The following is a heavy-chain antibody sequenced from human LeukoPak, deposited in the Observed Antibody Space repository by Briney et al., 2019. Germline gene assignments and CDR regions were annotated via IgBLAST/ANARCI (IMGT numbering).Heavy chain of an antibody. V-gene: IGHV3-48*03. Sequence: GASLQISCAASGFTLSSYEMNWVRLAPGKGLEWISYISRTGNSIYYADSVKGRFTISRDSAKNSLYLQMNSLRAEDTAVYYCARGPYSSNWYVDYWGQGTLVTVAS. D-gene: IGHD6-13*01. CDR2: ISRTGNSI. CDR1: GFTLSSYE. CDR3: ARGPYSSNWYVDY. J-gene: IGHJ4*02.